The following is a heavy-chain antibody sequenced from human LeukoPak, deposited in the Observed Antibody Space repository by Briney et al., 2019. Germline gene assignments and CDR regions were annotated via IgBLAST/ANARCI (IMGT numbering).Heavy chain of an antibody. CDR3: VKEPSTPPYCSGGSCYFEY. D-gene: IGHD2-15*01. V-gene: IGHV3-23*01. CDR1: GFSGYA. Sequence: GGSLRLSCAASGFSGYAMSWVRQAPGRGLEWVSVISGSGGTTHYSDSVRGRFIVSRDKSKNTVYLQMNSLRAEDTALYFCVKEPSTPPYCSGGSCYFEYWGRGTLVTVSS. J-gene: IGHJ4*02. CDR2: ISGSGGTT.